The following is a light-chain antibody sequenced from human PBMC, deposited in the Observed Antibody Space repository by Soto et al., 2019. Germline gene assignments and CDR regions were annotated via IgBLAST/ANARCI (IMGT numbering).Light chain of an antibody. CDR2: DAS. CDR3: QQRSNWPPSIT. CDR1: QRIGRNY. Sequence: EIVLTQSPGTLSLSPGERATLSCRASQRIGRNYLAWYQQQPGRAPRLLIYDASDRAPGIPARFSGSGSATDFTLTINNLEPEDFAVYYCQQRSNWPPSITFGQGTRLEIK. V-gene: IGKV3-11*01. J-gene: IGKJ5*01.